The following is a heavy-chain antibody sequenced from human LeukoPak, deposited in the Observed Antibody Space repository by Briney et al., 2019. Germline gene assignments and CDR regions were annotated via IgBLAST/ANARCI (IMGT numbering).Heavy chain of an antibody. J-gene: IGHJ4*02. CDR1: GGSISNYY. V-gene: IGHV4-59*08. CDR2: IYYSGST. Sequence: KPSETLSLTCTVSGGSISNYYWSWIRQPPGKGLQWIGHIYYSGSTNYNPSLKSRVTISVDTSKNQFSLKLNSVTAADTAVYYCARRAYGSGSFNRYYFDYWGQGTLVAVSS. D-gene: IGHD3-10*01. CDR3: ARRAYGSGSFNRYYFDY.